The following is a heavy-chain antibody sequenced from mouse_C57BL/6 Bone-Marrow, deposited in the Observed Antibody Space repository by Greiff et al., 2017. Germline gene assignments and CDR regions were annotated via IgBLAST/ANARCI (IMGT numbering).Heavy chain of an antibody. CDR3: ARAYGSSYRFDY. D-gene: IGHD1-1*01. CDR1: GYTFTSYW. J-gene: IGHJ2*01. V-gene: IGHV1-64*01. CDR2: IHPNSGST. Sequence: QVQLKQPGAELVKPGASVKLSCKASGYTFTSYWMHWVKQRPGQGLEWIGMIHPNSGSTNYNEKFKSKATLTVDKSSSTAYMQLSSLTSEDSAVYYCARAYGSSYRFDYWGQGTTLTVSS.